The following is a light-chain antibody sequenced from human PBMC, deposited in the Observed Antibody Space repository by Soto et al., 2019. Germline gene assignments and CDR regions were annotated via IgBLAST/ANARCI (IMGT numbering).Light chain of an antibody. Sequence: DIQMTQSPSTLPASVGDRVTITCRASQSISSWLDWYQQKPGKAPNLLIYDASSLESGVPSRFSGSGSGTEFTLTISSLQPDDFATYYCQQYNSYWTFGQGTMVDIK. CDR3: QQYNSYWT. V-gene: IGKV1-5*01. J-gene: IGKJ1*01. CDR2: DAS. CDR1: QSISSW.